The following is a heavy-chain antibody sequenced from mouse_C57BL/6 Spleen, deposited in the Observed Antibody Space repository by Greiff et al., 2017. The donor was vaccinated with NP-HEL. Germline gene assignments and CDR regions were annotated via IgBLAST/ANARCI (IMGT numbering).Heavy chain of an antibody. CDR1: GFTFSDYG. V-gene: IGHV5-17*01. J-gene: IGHJ4*01. CDR2: ISSGSSTI. Sequence: EVQGVESGGGLVKPGGSLKLSCAASGFTFSDYGMHWVRQAPEKGLEWVAYISSGSSTIYYADTVKGRFTISRANAKNTLFLQMHSLRSEDTAMYYCARDDGYSEDFYAMDYWGQGTSVTVSS. D-gene: IGHD2-3*01. CDR3: ARDDGYSEDFYAMDY.